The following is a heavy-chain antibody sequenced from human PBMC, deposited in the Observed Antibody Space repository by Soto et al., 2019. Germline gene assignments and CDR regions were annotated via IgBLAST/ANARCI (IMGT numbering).Heavy chain of an antibody. Sequence: QVQLVESGGGVVQPGRSLRLSCAASGFTFSTYGMHWVRQAPGKGLEWVAVISYDGNNKYYADSVKGRFTISRDNSKNPLYLRMSSLRAEDTAVYYCAKSVYNWNDAFFDYWGQGTLVTVSS. D-gene: IGHD1-1*01. J-gene: IGHJ4*02. V-gene: IGHV3-30*18. CDR1: GFTFSTYG. CDR2: ISYDGNNK. CDR3: AKSVYNWNDAFFDY.